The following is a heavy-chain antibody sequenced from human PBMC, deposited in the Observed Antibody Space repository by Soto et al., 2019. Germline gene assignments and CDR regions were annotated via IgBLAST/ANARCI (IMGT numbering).Heavy chain of an antibody. CDR2: ISGSGGST. D-gene: IGHD2-15*01. CDR1: GFTFSSYA. V-gene: IGHV3-23*01. CDR3: AKDDIVVVVAANYDLFFDY. Sequence: GGSLRLSCAASGFTFSSYAMSWVRQAPGKGLEWVSAISGSGGSTYYADSVKGRFTISRDNSKNTLYLQMNSLRAEDTAVYYCAKDDIVVVVAANYDLFFDYWGQGTLVTVSS. J-gene: IGHJ4*02.